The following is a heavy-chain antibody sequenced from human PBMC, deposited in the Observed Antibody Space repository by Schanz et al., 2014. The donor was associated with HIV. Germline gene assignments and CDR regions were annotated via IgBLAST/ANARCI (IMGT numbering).Heavy chain of an antibody. CDR2: INHSGST. CDR1: GGSFSGYS. V-gene: IGHV4-34*01. D-gene: IGHD4-4*01. Sequence: QVQLQQWGAGLLKPSQTLSLTCAVYGGSFSGYSWTWIRQPPGKGLEWIGEINHSGSTNYNPSLKSRVTISVDTSKNQFPLKLSSVTAADTAVYYCAAFYSNYLYYYYGMDVWGQGTTVTVSS. J-gene: IGHJ6*02. CDR3: AAFYSNYLYYYYGMDV.